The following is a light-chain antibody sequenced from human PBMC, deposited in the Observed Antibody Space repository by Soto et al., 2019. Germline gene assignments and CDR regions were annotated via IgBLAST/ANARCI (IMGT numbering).Light chain of an antibody. CDR3: QQSTTHLWP. J-gene: IGKJ1*01. V-gene: IGKV1-5*03. Sequence: IQLTPSPSTLPASVGDRVVITCLASQSISNWLAWYQQKPGRLPRLLIYQAPTLESGVPSRFSGSGSGTEFTLTISSLQPDDFAPYYCQQSTTHLWPFAERTKADIK. CDR1: QSISNW. CDR2: QAP.